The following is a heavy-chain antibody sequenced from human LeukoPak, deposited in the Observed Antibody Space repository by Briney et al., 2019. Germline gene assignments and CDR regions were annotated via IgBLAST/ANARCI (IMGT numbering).Heavy chain of an antibody. J-gene: IGHJ4*02. Sequence: SETLSLTCTVSGGSISSYYWSWIWQPPGKGLEWIGYIYYSGSTNYNPSLKSRVTISVDTSKNQFSLKLSSVTAADTAVYYCALQYSSGWYGSYYFDYWGQGTLVTVSS. CDR2: IYYSGST. CDR1: GGSISSYY. V-gene: IGHV4-59*08. D-gene: IGHD6-19*01. CDR3: ALQYSSGWYGSYYFDY.